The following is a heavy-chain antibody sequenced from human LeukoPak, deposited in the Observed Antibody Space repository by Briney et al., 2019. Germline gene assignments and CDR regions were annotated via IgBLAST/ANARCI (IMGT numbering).Heavy chain of an antibody. CDR3: AAPTIDSSSWYYY. V-gene: IGHV1-69*05. J-gene: IGHJ4*02. Sequence: ASVKVSCKASGGTFSSYAISWVRQAPGQGLEWMGRIIPIFGTANYAPKFQGRVTITTDESTSTAYMELSSLRSEDTAVYYCAAPTIDSSSWYYYWGQGTLVTVSS. CDR2: IIPIFGTA. D-gene: IGHD6-13*01. CDR1: GGTFSSYA.